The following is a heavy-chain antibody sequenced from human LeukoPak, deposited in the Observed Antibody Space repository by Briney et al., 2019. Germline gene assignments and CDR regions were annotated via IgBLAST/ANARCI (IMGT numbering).Heavy chain of an antibody. CDR2: INHSGST. J-gene: IGHJ4*02. Sequence: GSLRLSCAASGFTVSSNYMSWIRQPPGKGLEWIGEINHSGSTNYNPSLKSRVTISVDTSKNQFSLKLSSVTAADTAVYYCARRSLRGGWYFYWGQGTLVTVSS. D-gene: IGHD6-19*01. CDR3: ARRSLRGGWYFY. V-gene: IGHV4-34*01. CDR1: GFTVSSNY.